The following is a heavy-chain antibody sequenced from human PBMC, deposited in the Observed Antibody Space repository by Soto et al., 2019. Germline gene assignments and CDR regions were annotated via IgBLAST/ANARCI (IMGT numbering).Heavy chain of an antibody. CDR3: AAESGSYYYGMDV. Sequence: ASVKVSCKASGFTFTSSAMQWVRQARGQRLEWIGWIVVGSGNTNYAQKFQERVTITRDMSTSTAYMELSSLRSEDTAVYYCAAESGSYYYGMDVWGQGTTVTVSS. V-gene: IGHV1-58*02. J-gene: IGHJ6*02. D-gene: IGHD1-26*01. CDR1: GFTFTSSA. CDR2: IVVGSGNT.